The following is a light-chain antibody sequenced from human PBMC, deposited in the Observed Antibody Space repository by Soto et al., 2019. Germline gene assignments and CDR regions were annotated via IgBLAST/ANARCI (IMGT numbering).Light chain of an antibody. CDR2: EVI. J-gene: IGLJ3*02. CDR1: SSDVGGHNF. V-gene: IGLV2-8*01. Sequence: QSALTQPPSASGSPGQSVTISCTGTSSDVGGHNFVSWYQQHPGKAPKLVIYEVIKRPSGVPDRFSGSKSGNTASLTVSGLQAEDEADYYCSSYAGSNNRVFGGGTKLTVL. CDR3: SSYAGSNNRV.